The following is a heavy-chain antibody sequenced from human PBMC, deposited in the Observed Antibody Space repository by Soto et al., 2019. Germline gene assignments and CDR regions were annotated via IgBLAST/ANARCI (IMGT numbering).Heavy chain of an antibody. D-gene: IGHD6-13*01. J-gene: IGHJ3*02. CDR1: GFTFSSYG. CDR2: ISYDGSNT. Sequence: GGSLRLSCAASGFTFSSYGMHWVRQTPGRGLEWVAVISYDGSNTYYTDSVKGRFTISRDNSKNTLYLQMNSLRPEDTAIYYCAKLRSSSWTQYSFDIWGHGTMVTVSS. V-gene: IGHV3-30*18. CDR3: AKLRSSSWTQYSFDI.